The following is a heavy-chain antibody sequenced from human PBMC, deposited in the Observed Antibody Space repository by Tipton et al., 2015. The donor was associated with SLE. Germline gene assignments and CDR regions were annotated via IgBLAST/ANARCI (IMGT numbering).Heavy chain of an antibody. Sequence: TLSLTCTVSGGSITSSSYFWNWIRQSPGKGLEWIACVCNSVSTNYDPSLKSRGTISVDTSKNHFSLELTSVTAADTAVYYCARQRLRLLSPLDAWGQGTTVTVS. D-gene: IGHD3-10*01. J-gene: IGHJ6*02. CDR3: ARQRLRLLSPLDA. CDR1: GGSITSSSYF. V-gene: IGHV4-61*02. CDR2: VCNSVST.